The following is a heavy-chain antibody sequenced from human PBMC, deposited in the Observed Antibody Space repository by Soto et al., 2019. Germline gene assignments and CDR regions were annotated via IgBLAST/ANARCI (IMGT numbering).Heavy chain of an antibody. CDR2: ISSSSSYI. J-gene: IGHJ6*02. D-gene: IGHD2-15*01. Sequence: AASGFTFSSYSMNWVRQAPGKGLEWVSSISSSSSYIYYADSVKGRFTISRDNAKNSLYLQMNSLRAEDTAVYYCASWDIVVVVAATPILYYGMDVWGQGTKVTVYS. CDR3: ASWDIVVVVAATPILYYGMDV. V-gene: IGHV3-21*01. CDR1: GFTFSSYS.